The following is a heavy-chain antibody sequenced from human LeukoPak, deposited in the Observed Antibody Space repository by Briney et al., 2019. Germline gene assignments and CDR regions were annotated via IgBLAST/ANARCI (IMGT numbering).Heavy chain of an antibody. CDR1: GGSISSYY. J-gene: IGHJ6*02. Sequence: SETLSLTCTVSGGSISSYYWSWIGQPPGKGLEWIGYIYYSGSTNYNPSLKSRVTISVDTSKNQFSLKLSSVTAADTAVYYCARSKIQLWLPVNYYYGMDVWGQGTTVTVSS. D-gene: IGHD5-18*01. V-gene: IGHV4-59*08. CDR2: IYYSGST. CDR3: ARSKIQLWLPVNYYYGMDV.